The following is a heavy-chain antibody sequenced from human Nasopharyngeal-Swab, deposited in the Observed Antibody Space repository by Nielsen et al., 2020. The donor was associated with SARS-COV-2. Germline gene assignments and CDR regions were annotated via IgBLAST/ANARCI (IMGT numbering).Heavy chain of an antibody. CDR3: AKGSYYPSYYFDY. V-gene: IGHV3-23*01. CDR2: ITASGGKT. Sequence: GESLKISCAASGFTFSSYAMSWVRQAPGKGLEWVSGITASGGKTYYADSVKGRFTLSRDSSKSTLYLQMSNLRAEDTAVYYCAKGSYYPSYYFDYWGQGALVSVSS. CDR1: GFTFSSYA. D-gene: IGHD1-26*01. J-gene: IGHJ4*02.